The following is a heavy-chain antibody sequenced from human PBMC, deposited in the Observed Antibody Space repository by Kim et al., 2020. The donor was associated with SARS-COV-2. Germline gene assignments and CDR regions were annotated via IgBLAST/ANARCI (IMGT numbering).Heavy chain of an antibody. D-gene: IGHD6-19*01. V-gene: IGHV1-2*06. Sequence: ASVKVSCKASGYTFTGYYMHWVRQAPGQGLEWMGRINPNSGGTNYAQKFQGRVTMTRDTSISTAYMELSRLRSDDTAVYYCAREVRQWLAAFDAFDIWGQGTMVTVSS. J-gene: IGHJ3*02. CDR1: GYTFTGYY. CDR2: INPNSGGT. CDR3: AREVRQWLAAFDAFDI.